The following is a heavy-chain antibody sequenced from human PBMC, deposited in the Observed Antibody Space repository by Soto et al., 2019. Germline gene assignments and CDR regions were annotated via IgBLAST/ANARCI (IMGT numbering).Heavy chain of an antibody. D-gene: IGHD3-10*01. CDR2: LYSGGTS. J-gene: IGHJ4*02. Sequence: EVQLVETGGGLIQPGGSLRLSCAASGFSISSNYMTWVRQAPGKGLEWVSLLYSGGTSYYADTVKGRFTISRDNSKNTLFLQMNRLKTEDTAVYYCARGQQVSTIRGVQGCDYWGQGTLVTVSS. CDR1: GFSISSNY. V-gene: IGHV3-53*02. CDR3: ARGQQVSTIRGVQGCDY.